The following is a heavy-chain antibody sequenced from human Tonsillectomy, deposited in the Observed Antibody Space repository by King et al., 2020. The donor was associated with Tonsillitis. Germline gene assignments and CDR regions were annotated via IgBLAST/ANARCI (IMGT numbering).Heavy chain of an antibody. D-gene: IGHD1-26*01. V-gene: IGHV1-69*01. Sequence: VQLVESEAEVKKPGSSVKVSCKASGGTFSSYAISWVQQAPGQGLEWVGGVIPVFGTRNYAQKFQGRVTITADEVTSTAYMELSSLRSEDTAVYYCARVLGARGAFDIWGQGTMVTVSS. J-gene: IGHJ3*02. CDR1: GGTFSSYA. CDR2: VIPVFGTR. CDR3: ARVLGARGAFDI.